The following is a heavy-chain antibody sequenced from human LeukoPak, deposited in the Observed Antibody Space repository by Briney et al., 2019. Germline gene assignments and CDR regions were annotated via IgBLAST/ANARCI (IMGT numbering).Heavy chain of an antibody. D-gene: IGHD3-22*01. CDR3: ARHGHYYDSSGLLDY. CDR1: GGSISSGSYY. V-gene: IGHV4-39*01. J-gene: IGHJ4*02. Sequence: SETLSLTCTVSGGSISSGSYYWGWIRQPPGKGLEWIASIYYSGSTHYNPSLKSRVTISVDTSKNQFSLKLSSVTAADTAVYYCARHGHYYDSSGLLDYWGQGTLVTVSS. CDR2: IYYSGST.